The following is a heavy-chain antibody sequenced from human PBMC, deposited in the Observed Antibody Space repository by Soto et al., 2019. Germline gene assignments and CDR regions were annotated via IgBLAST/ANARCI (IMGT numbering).Heavy chain of an antibody. CDR3: ARHPFNTGKDGDYLMDYYYYMDV. CDR1: GFTFSSYS. Sequence: EVQLVESGGGLVKPGGSLRLSCAASGFTFSSYSMNWVRQAQGKGLEWVSSISSSSSYIYYADSVKGRFTISRDNAKNSLYLQMNSLRAEDTAVYYCARHPFNTGKDGDYLMDYYYYMDVWGKGTTVTVSS. J-gene: IGHJ6*03. CDR2: ISSSSSYI. D-gene: IGHD4-17*01. V-gene: IGHV3-21*01.